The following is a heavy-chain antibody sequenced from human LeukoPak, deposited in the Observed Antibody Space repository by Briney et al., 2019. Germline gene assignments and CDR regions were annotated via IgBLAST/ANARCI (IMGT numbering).Heavy chain of an antibody. CDR3: ARRDISSGWSFDY. CDR1: GGSISNYH. J-gene: IGHJ4*02. D-gene: IGHD6-19*01. V-gene: IGHV4-4*07. Sequence: SETLSLTCTVSGGSISNYHWSWVRQPAGKGLEWIGQIHTSGSTNYNPPLKSRVSMSIDTTEDLVSLTIRSVTAADTAFYYCARRDISSGWSFDYWGQGTLVTVSS. CDR2: IHTSGST.